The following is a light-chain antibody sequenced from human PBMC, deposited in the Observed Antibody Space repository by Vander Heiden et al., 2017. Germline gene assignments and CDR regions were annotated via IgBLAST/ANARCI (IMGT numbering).Light chain of an antibody. V-gene: IGLV2-8*01. CDR1: SSDVGGYNY. Sequence: QSARTQPPSASGPPGQSLTISSTGNSSDVGGYNYVSWYQQHPGNAPNLMIYEVSKRPSGVPDRSSGSKSGTTAFMTVSGLQAEDEADYYCSPYAGSNNLVFGTGTKVTVL. CDR2: EVS. J-gene: IGLJ1*01. CDR3: SPYAGSNNLV.